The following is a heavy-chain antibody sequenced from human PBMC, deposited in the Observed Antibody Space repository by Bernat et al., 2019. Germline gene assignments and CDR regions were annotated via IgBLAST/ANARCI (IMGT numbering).Heavy chain of an antibody. J-gene: IGHJ6*02. CDR1: GFTFSSYG. CDR2: ISYDGSNK. V-gene: IGHV3-30*18. D-gene: IGHD3-10*02. Sequence: QVQLVESGGGVVQPGRSLRLSCAASGFTFSSYGMHWVRQAPGKGLEWVAVISYDGSNKYYADSVKGRFTISRDNSKNTLYLQMNSLRAEDTAVYYFAKDLMFGQTIMDAYGMDVWGQGTPVTVSS. CDR3: AKDLMFGQTIMDAYGMDV.